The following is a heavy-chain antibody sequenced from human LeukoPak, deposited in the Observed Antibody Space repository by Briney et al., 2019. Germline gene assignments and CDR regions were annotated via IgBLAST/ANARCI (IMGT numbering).Heavy chain of an antibody. J-gene: IGHJ4*02. CDR3: ARRAYSAAYWKHFDY. CDR2: IYYHENT. D-gene: IGHD1-1*01. V-gene: IGHV4-39*01. CDR1: GGSISSSSDY. Sequence: SETLSLTCTVSGGSISSSSDYWGWIRQAPGKGLEWIGSIYYHENTYYNSSLKSRVTISVDTSKNQFSLKLNSVTAADTAVYFCARRAYSAAYWKHFDYWGQGILVTVSS.